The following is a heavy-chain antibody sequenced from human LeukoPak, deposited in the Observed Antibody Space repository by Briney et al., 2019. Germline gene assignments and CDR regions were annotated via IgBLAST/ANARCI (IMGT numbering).Heavy chain of an antibody. CDR3: ARVRFQGYYYYYYMAV. D-gene: IGHD3-3*01. CDR1: GGSISSGDDY. Sequence: SQTLSLTCTVSGGSISSGDDYWSWIRQPPGEGLGWIGYMYYSGSTYYNPSLNSRLTISVDTSKNQFSLKLSSVTAADTAVYSCARVRFQGYYYYYYMAVWGKRPTVPVSS. J-gene: IGHJ6*03. CDR2: MYYSGST. V-gene: IGHV4-30-4*08.